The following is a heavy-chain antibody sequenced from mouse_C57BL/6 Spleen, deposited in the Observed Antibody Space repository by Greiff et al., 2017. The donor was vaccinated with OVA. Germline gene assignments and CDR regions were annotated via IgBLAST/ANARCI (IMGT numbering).Heavy chain of an antibody. V-gene: IGHV1-55*01. Sequence: QVQLQQPGAELVKPGASVKMSCKASGYTFTSYWITWVKQRPGQGLEWIGDIYPGSGSTNYNEKFKSKATLTVDTSSSTAYMQLSSLTSEDSAVYYCARRGYSNSPSDDWGQGTTLTVSS. CDR1: GYTFTSYW. J-gene: IGHJ2*01. CDR3: ARRGYSNSPSDD. D-gene: IGHD2-5*01. CDR2: IYPGSGST.